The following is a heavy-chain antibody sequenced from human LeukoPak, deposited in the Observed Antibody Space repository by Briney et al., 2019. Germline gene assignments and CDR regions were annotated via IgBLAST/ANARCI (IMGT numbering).Heavy chain of an antibody. Sequence: GGSLRLSCSGSGFSFSDYALPWVRRAPGRGLEYVSAISSLGSSTFYADSVKGRFSISRDNSKNTLYLQMGGLRAEDMAVYYCARSGDTDKYGSAFDIWGQGTLVTVSS. V-gene: IGHV3-64*02. D-gene: IGHD1-26*01. CDR1: GFSFSDYA. J-gene: IGHJ3*02. CDR2: ISSLGSST. CDR3: ARSGDTDKYGSAFDI.